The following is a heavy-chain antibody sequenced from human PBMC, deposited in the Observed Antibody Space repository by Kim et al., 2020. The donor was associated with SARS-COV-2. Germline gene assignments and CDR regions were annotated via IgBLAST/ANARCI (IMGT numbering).Heavy chain of an antibody. D-gene: IGHD6-13*01. CDR3: SRSAVSSSWYCDD. CDR2: INPYNGNT. V-gene: IGHV1-18*01. J-gene: IGHJ4*02. Sequence: ASVKVSCQASGYTFGNYEINWVRQAPGRGLEGMGWINPYNGNTNYAQKFQGRVTMNIDTSTSTAYMRVRSLKSDDTAGYYCSRSAVSSSWYCDDWGEGTL. CDR1: GYTFGNYE.